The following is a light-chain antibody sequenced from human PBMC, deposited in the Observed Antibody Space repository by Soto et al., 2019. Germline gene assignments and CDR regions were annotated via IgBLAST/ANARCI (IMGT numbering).Light chain of an antibody. V-gene: IGKV3-20*01. CDR1: QSVSSSY. Sequence: EIVLTQSPGTLSLSPGERATLSCRASQSVSSSYLAGYQQKPGQAPRLLIYGASSRATGIPDRFSGSGSGTDFTLTISRLEPEDFAVYYCQQYGSSPAATFGQGTRLEIK. J-gene: IGKJ5*01. CDR2: GAS. CDR3: QQYGSSPAAT.